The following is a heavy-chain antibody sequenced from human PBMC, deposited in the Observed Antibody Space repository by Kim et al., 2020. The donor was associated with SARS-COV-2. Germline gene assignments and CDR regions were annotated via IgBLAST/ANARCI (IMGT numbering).Heavy chain of an antibody. D-gene: IGHD5-12*01. V-gene: IGHV4-59*13. J-gene: IGHJ6*02. CDR2: VHSSGTT. Sequence: SETLSLTCSVSDGSIRGNYWSWIRQPPGKGLEWIGYVHSSGTTNYNPSLKSRVTISVDTSKNQFSLKLTSVTAADTAVYYCARVKSSGYSDVWGQGTTVTVSS. CDR1: DGSIRGNY. CDR3: ARVKSSGYSDV.